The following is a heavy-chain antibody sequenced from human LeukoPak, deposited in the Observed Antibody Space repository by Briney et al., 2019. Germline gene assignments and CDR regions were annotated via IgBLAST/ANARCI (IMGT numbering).Heavy chain of an antibody. Sequence: SETLSLTCTVSGGSISSYYWSWIRQPPGKGLEWIGYIYYSGSTNYNPSLKSRVTISVDTSKNQFSLKLRSVTAADTAVYYCARDGGYCSSTNCYDYWGQGTLVTVSS. J-gene: IGHJ4*02. V-gene: IGHV4-59*01. D-gene: IGHD2-2*03. CDR2: IYYSGST. CDR1: GGSISSYY. CDR3: ARDGGYCSSTNCYDY.